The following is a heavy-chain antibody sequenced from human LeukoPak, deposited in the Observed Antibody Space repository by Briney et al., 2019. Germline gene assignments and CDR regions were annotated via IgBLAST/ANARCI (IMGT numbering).Heavy chain of an antibody. V-gene: IGHV4-59*01. J-gene: IGHJ5*02. Sequence: SETLSLTCTVSGGSISSYYWSWIRQPPGKGLEWIGYIYYSGSTNYNPSLKSRVTISVDTSKNQFSLKLSSVTAADTAVYYCARGLGYYYDSSGYFSWFDPWGQGTLVTVSS. CDR2: IYYSGST. CDR3: ARGLGYYYDSSGYFSWFDP. CDR1: GGSISSYY. D-gene: IGHD3-22*01.